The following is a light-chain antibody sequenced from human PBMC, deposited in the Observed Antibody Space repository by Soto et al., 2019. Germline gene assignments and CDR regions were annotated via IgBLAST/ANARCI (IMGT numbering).Light chain of an antibody. CDR1: ALPKQY. Sequence: SYELTQPPSVSVSPGQTARITCSGDALPKQYAYWYQQKPGQAPVLVIYKDSERPSGIPERFSGSSSGTTATLTISGVQAEDEADYYCQSADSSGTYEVFGTGTKVTVL. J-gene: IGLJ1*01. CDR2: KDS. CDR3: QSADSSGTYEV. V-gene: IGLV3-25*02.